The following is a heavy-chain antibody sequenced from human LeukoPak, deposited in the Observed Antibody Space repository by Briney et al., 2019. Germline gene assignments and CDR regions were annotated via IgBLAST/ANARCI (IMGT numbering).Heavy chain of an antibody. CDR3: ARYMVRGVISYYYYCMDV. Sequence: SETLSLTCAVYGGSFSGYYWSWIRQPPGKGLEWIGEINHSGSTNYNPSLKSRVTISVDTSKNQFSLKRSSVTAADTAVYYCARYMVRGVISYYYYCMDVWGQGTTVTVSS. D-gene: IGHD3-10*01. CDR2: INHSGST. V-gene: IGHV4-34*01. J-gene: IGHJ6*02. CDR1: GGSFSGYY.